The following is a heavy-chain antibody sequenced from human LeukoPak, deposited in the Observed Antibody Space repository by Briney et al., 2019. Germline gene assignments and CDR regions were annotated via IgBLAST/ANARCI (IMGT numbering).Heavy chain of an antibody. D-gene: IGHD5-18*01. CDR3: AREAGTAMAPFDY. V-gene: IGHV1-46*01. CDR1: GYTFTNYY. CDR2: FNPSGGST. J-gene: IGHJ4*02. Sequence: ASVKVSCKASGYTFTNYYIHWVRQAPGQGLEWMGIFNPSGGSTSYAQKFQGRVTMTRDTSTSTVYMELSSLRSEDTAVYYCAREAGTAMAPFDYWGQGTLVTVSS.